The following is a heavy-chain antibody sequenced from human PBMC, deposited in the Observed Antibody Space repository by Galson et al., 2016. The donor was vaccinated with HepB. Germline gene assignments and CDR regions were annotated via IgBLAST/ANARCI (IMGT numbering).Heavy chain of an antibody. CDR2: IYYSGST. J-gene: IGHJ4*02. CDR3: ARSTGTTVYY. D-gene: IGHD4-17*01. V-gene: IGHV4-39*01. Sequence: ETLSLTCTVSGGSISSSSYYWGWIRQPPGKGLEWIGSIYYSGSTYYNPSLKSRVTRSVDKSKNQFSMKLSSVPAADTAVSYCARSTGTTVYYWGQGTLVTVSS. CDR1: GGSISSSSYY.